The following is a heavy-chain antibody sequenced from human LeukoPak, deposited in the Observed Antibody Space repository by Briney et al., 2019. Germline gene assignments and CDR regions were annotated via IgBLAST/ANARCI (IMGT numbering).Heavy chain of an antibody. J-gene: IGHJ6*02. D-gene: IGHD6-25*01. Sequence: PSETLSLTXTVSGGSIXXXXXXXXRQPPGXXXXXXXXXYYSGXTNYSPSLKXXVTISVDTSKNQFSLKLSSVTAADTTVYYCARDQAAGTSLYYGMDVWGQGTTVTVSS. CDR1: GGSIXXXX. CDR2: XYYSGXT. CDR3: ARDQAAGTSLYYGMDV. V-gene: IGHV4-59*01.